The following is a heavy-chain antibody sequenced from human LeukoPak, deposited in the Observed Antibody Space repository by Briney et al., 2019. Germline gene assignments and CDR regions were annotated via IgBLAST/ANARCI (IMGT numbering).Heavy chain of an antibody. CDR1: GGSIISYH. Sequence: SETLSLTCTVSGGSIISYHWVWLRQPPGKGLEWIGFIYSSGSTKYNPSLTSGVTISLDTSKKQISLKLISVTAADTAVYYCARTPNDGSGDFVFWGQGTLVTVSS. V-gene: IGHV4-59*01. CDR2: IYSSGST. D-gene: IGHD3-22*01. J-gene: IGHJ4*02. CDR3: ARTPNDGSGDFVF.